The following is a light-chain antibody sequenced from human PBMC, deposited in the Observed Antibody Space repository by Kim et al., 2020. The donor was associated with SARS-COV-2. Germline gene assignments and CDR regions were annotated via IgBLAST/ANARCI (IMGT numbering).Light chain of an antibody. CDR1: SLRSYY. CDR2: AKN. J-gene: IGLJ2*01. CDR3: KSRDTSGYLLV. V-gene: IGLV3-19*01. Sequence: SSELTQHPAVSVALGQTVRITCQGDSLRSYYASWYQQKPGQAPVLVMYAKNNRPSGIPDRFSGSSSRNTASLTITGAQAEDEADYYCKSRDTSGYLLVFGGGTELTVL.